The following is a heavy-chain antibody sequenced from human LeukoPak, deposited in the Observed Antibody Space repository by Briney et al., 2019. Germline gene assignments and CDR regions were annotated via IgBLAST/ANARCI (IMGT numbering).Heavy chain of an antibody. V-gene: IGHV1-2*02. J-gene: IGHJ3*02. CDR2: MNPNSGGT. CDR1: GYTFTSYD. Sequence: GASVKVSCKASGYTFTSYDINWVRQATGQGLEWMGWMNPNSGGTNYAQKFQGRVTMTRDTSISTAYMELSRLRSDDTAVYYCARTEIHDAFDIWGQGTMVTVSS. CDR3: ARTEIHDAFDI.